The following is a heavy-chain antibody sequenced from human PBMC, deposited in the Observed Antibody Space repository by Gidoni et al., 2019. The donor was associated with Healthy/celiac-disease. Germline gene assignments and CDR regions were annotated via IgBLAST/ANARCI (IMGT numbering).Heavy chain of an antibody. CDR2: IKSKTEGGTT. CDR1: GFTFSNAW. CDR3: TTKYSLYYYYMDV. D-gene: IGHD5-18*01. J-gene: IGHJ6*03. V-gene: IGHV3-15*01. Sequence: EVQLVESGGGLVKPGGSLRLPCAASGFTFSNAWMSWVRQAPGKGLEWVGHIKSKTEGGTTDYAAPVKGRFTISRDESKNTLNLQMNSLKTEDTAVYYCTTKYSLYYYYMDVWGKGTTVTVSS.